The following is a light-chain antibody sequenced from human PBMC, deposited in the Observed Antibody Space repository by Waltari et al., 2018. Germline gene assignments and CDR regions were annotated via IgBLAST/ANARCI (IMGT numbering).Light chain of an antibody. CDR3: QQYYSTPFT. J-gene: IGKJ4*01. Sequence: DIVMTQSPDSLAVSLGEGATINCKSSQSVLYTSNNKNYLAWYQQKPGQPPTLLIYWASTRDSGVPDRFSGSGSGTDFTLTISSLQAEDVAVYYCQQYYSTPFTFGGGTKVEIK. CDR1: QSVLYTSNNKNY. CDR2: WAS. V-gene: IGKV4-1*01.